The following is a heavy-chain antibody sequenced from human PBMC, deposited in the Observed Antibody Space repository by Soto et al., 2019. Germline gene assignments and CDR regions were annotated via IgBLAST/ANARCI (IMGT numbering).Heavy chain of an antibody. V-gene: IGHV5-51*01. CDR2: IYHGDSNI. D-gene: IGHD6-25*01. J-gene: IGHJ4*02. CDR3: ARHLDEYSSASCFDY. Sequence: GESLKISCKGSGYSFFSHLIGWVRQMHGKGLEWMGIIYHGDSNIRYSPSLQGQIDISANMSINTAYLRLSSLKSSDPATYYCARHLDEYSSASCFDYWGQGTMLTVPS. CDR1: GYSFFSHL.